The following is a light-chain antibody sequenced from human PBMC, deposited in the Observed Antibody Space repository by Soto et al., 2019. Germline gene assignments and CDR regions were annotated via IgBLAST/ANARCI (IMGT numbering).Light chain of an antibody. V-gene: IGKV3-15*01. J-gene: IGKJ1*01. Sequence: EVVMTQSPATLSVSPGERATLSCRASQSVSTNLAWYQQRPGQAPRLLIYGASTRASGFPARFSGSGSGTEFILTISSLQSEDCAVYYCQQYSHWPTFGQGTKVEIK. CDR2: GAS. CDR3: QQYSHWPT. CDR1: QSVSTN.